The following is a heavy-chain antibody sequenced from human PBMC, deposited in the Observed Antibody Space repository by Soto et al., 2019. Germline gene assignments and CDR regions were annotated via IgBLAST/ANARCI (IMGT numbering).Heavy chain of an antibody. Sequence: EVQLLESGGGLVQPEGSPRLSCAASGFSFSTYAMSWVRQAPGKGLEWVSGISGSGGTTYYADSVKGRFTISRDNSKNTLYLQVNSLRAEDTAVYYCAKDQAAAGTISRYFQHWGQGTLVTVSS. J-gene: IGHJ1*01. D-gene: IGHD6-13*01. V-gene: IGHV3-23*01. CDR3: AKDQAAAGTISRYFQH. CDR2: ISGSGGTT. CDR1: GFSFSTYA.